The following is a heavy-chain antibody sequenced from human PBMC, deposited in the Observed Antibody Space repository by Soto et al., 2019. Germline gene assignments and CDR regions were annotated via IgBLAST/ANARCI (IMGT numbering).Heavy chain of an antibody. J-gene: IGHJ5*02. Sequence: RRLSFTASGFAFSQYWMHWVRQAAGKGLMWVSRINGDGRATAYADSVKGRFTISRDNAKNTLYLQMNSLRAEDTAVYYCVRSDWLDPWGQGTLVTV. CDR1: GFAFSQYW. CDR2: INGDGRAT. V-gene: IGHV3-74*01. CDR3: VRSDWLDP.